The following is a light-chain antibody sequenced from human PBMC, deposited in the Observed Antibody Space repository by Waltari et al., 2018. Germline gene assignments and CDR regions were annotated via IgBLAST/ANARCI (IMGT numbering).Light chain of an antibody. Sequence: QSALTQPRSVSGSPGQSVTISCTGTNSDVGGSDYVSWYQQYPGKAPQLMIFDVTKRPSGVPARFSGSTSGNTASLTISGLQVEDEADYYCCSYAGSYTRVFGGGTKLTVL. CDR1: NSDVGGSDY. CDR3: CSYAGSYTRV. J-gene: IGLJ3*02. CDR2: DVT. V-gene: IGLV2-11*01.